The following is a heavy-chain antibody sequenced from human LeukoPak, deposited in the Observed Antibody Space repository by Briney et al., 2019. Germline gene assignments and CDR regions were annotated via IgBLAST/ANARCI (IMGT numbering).Heavy chain of an antibody. D-gene: IGHD1-26*01. CDR3: ARGEAIVGSY. CDR1: SYTFTSYG. CDR2: ISAYNGNT. J-gene: IGHJ4*02. Sequence: ASVKVSCKASSYTFTSYGISWVRQAPGQGLEWMGWISAYNGNTGYAQKFQGRVTMTRDTSTSTVYMELSSLTSDDTAVYYCARGEAIVGSYWGQGTLVTVSS. V-gene: IGHV1-18*01.